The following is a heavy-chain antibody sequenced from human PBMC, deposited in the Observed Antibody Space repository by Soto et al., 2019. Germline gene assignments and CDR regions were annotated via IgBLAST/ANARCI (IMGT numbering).Heavy chain of an antibody. CDR1: GGSFSTYY. Sequence: SETLSLTCVVSGGSFSTYYYSWIRQSPGKGLECIGEINHNGNNNYSPSLKSRVTMSLDTSKNQFSLKLTSVTAADTAVYYCARGGSNDWQVAFDIWGQGTMVTV. J-gene: IGHJ3*02. D-gene: IGHD3-9*01. CDR2: INHNGNN. CDR3: ARGGSNDWQVAFDI. V-gene: IGHV4-34*01.